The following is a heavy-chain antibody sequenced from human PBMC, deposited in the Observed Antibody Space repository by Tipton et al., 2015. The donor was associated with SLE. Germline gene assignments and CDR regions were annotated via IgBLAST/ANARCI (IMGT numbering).Heavy chain of an antibody. CDR1: GFTFSSYS. CDR2: ISSSSSTI. CDR3: AKRSRAFDI. Sequence: SLRLSCAASGFTFSSYSMNWVRQAPGKGLEWVSYISSSSSTIYYADSAKGRFTISRDNAKNSLYLQMNSRRAEDTAVYYCAKRSRAFDIWGQGTMVTVSS. V-gene: IGHV3-48*01. J-gene: IGHJ3*02. D-gene: IGHD2-2*01.